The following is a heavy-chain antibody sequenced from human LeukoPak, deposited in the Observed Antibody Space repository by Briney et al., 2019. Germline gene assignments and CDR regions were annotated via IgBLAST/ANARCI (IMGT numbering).Heavy chain of an antibody. CDR3: AREDIVLDYYYYGMDV. D-gene: IGHD2-8*01. Sequence: ASVKVSCKASGYTFTSYAMNWVRQAPGQGLEWTGWINTNTGNPTYAQGFTGRFVFSSDTSVSTAYLQISSLKAEDTAVYYCAREDIVLDYYYYGMDVWGQGTTVTVSS. V-gene: IGHV7-4-1*02. CDR2: INTNTGNP. CDR1: GYTFTSYA. J-gene: IGHJ6*02.